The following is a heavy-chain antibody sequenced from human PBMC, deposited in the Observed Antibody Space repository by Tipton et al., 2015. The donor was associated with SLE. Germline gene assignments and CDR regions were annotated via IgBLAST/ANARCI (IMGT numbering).Heavy chain of an antibody. CDR1: GGSISGGSISSHY. V-gene: IGHV4-61*01. D-gene: IGHD6-6*01. Sequence: TLSLTCTVSGGSISGGSISSHYGIWIRQPPGKGLEPIGYISDSGGTDYNPSLKSRVTISIDRSKTQFSLRLNSMTAADTAVYYCARGQLGGSGDLWGQGTLVTVSS. CDR3: ARGQLGGSGDL. J-gene: IGHJ5*02. CDR2: ISDSGGT.